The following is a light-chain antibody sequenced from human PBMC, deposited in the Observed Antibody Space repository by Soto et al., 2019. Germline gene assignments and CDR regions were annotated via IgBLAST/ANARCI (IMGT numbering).Light chain of an antibody. Sequence: EIVLTQSPGTLSLSPGERATLSRRASQSVSNNYLAWYQQKPGQAPRLLIYGASNRATGIPDRFSGSGSGTGFARKVCRLEPDEFAVYYGQQYGSSGMVGQGTKVDIK. CDR1: QSVSNNY. V-gene: IGKV3-20*01. CDR2: GAS. J-gene: IGKJ1*01. CDR3: QQYGSSGM.